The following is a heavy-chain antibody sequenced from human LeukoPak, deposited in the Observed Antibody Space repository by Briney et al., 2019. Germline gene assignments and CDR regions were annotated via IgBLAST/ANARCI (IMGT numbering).Heavy chain of an antibody. CDR3: ARGPPEYCSGGSCYSGRNWIDP. J-gene: IGHJ5*02. V-gene: IGHV1-8*01. CDR1: GYTFTNYD. D-gene: IGHD2-15*01. Sequence: GASVKVSCRTSGYTFTNYDINWVRQAAGQGLEWMGWINPNSGHTGYPQKFRGRVTMTRDTSISTAYMTLNRLRSDDTAVYYCARGPPEYCSGGSCYSGRNWIDPWGQGTLVTVSS. CDR2: INPNSGHT.